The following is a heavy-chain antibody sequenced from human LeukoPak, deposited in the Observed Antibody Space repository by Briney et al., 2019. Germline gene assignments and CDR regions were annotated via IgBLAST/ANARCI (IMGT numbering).Heavy chain of an antibody. Sequence: GGSLRLSCAASGFTFSSYWMSWVRQAPGKGLEWVANIKQDGSEKYYVDSVKGRFTISRDNAKNSLYLQMNSLRAEDTAVYYCARHLATEQPEDWFDPWGQGTLVTVSS. CDR3: ARHLATEQPEDWFDP. V-gene: IGHV3-7*01. CDR1: GFTFSSYW. D-gene: IGHD6-13*01. CDR2: IKQDGSEK. J-gene: IGHJ5*02.